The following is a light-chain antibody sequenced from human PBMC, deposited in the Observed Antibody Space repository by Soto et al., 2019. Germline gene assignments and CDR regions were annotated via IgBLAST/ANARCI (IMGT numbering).Light chain of an antibody. CDR3: CAYSTSGTHV. CDR1: SSDVGSYDY. Sequence: QSVLTQPASVSGSPGQSITFSCTGTSSDVGSYDYVSWHQQHPGKAPKLIIYDVNNRPSGVPSRFSGSKSGNTASLTISGLQTGDEADYYCCAYSTSGTHVFGTGTKVTVL. CDR2: DVN. V-gene: IGLV2-14*03. J-gene: IGLJ1*01.